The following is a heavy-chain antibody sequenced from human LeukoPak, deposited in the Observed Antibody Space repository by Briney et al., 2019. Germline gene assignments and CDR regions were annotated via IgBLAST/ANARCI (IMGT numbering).Heavy chain of an antibody. CDR1: GFTFSSYA. Sequence: SGGSLRLSCAASGFTFSSYAMSWVRQAPGKGLEWVSAISGSGGSTYYADSVKGRFTISRDNSKNTLYLQMNSLRAEDTAVYYCAKDDTVTTRGDSYFDYWGQGTLVTVSS. J-gene: IGHJ4*02. V-gene: IGHV3-23*01. CDR2: ISGSGGST. CDR3: AKDDTVTTRGDSYFDY. D-gene: IGHD4-11*01.